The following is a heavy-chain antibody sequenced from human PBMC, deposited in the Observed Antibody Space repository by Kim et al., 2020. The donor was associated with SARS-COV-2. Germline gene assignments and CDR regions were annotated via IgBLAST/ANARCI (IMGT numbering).Heavy chain of an antibody. J-gene: IGHJ3*02. V-gene: IGHV3-66*01. Sequence: GGSLRLSCAASGFTVSNNYMSWVRQAPGKGLEWVSVIYSGGGTDYADSVKGRFTVSRDKSKNMLYLQMNSLGAEDTAVYYCESENLYYDSSGYNSGSFDIWGQGTMVTVSS. CDR1: GFTVSNNY. CDR2: IYSGGGT. D-gene: IGHD3-22*01. CDR3: ESENLYYDSSGYNSGSFDI.